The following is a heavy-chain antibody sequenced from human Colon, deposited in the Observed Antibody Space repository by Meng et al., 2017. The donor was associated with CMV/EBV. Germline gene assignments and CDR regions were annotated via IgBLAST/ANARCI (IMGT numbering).Heavy chain of an antibody. Sequence: GGSLRLSCAASGFTFSNYWMTWLRQAPGRGLELVAHIKEDGSEKYFVGSVKGRFAISRDNAKNSLYLQMNSLRAEDTAVYYCGRDGSVYCRSGSCYHGYYYGVDVWGQGTTVTVSS. J-gene: IGHJ6*02. V-gene: IGHV3-7*01. CDR3: GRDGSVYCRSGSCYHGYYYGVDV. D-gene: IGHD2-2*01. CDR1: GFTFSNYW. CDR2: IKEDGSEK.